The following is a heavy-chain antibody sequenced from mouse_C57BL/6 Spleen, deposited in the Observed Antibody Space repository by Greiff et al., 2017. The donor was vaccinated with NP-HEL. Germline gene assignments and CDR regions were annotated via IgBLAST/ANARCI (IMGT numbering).Heavy chain of an antibody. J-gene: IGHJ2*01. CDR3: ASDDCYLCY. Sequence: QVQLQQPGAELVRPGSSVKLSCKASGYPFTSYWMHWVTQRPLQGLEWIGNIDPSDSENHYNQKFKDKATLTVDKSSSTAYMLLGSLTSADSAVYYCASDDCYLCYWGQGTTLTVSS. V-gene: IGHV1-52*01. CDR2: IDPSDSEN. CDR1: GYPFTSYW. D-gene: IGHD2-3*01.